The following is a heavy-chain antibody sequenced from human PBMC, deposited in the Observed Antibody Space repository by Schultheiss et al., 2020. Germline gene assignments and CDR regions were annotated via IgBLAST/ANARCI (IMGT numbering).Heavy chain of an antibody. CDR3: ARRCTSCYRNYYYGMDV. D-gene: IGHD2-2*01. CDR1: GGSISSSSYY. Sequence: SQTLSLTCTVSGGSISSSSYYWGWIRQPPGKGLEWIGSIYYSGSTYYNPSLKSRVTISVDKSKNQFSLKLSSVTAADTAVYYCARRCTSCYRNYYYGMDVWGKGTTVTVSS. CDR2: IYYSGST. J-gene: IGHJ6*04. V-gene: IGHV4-39*07.